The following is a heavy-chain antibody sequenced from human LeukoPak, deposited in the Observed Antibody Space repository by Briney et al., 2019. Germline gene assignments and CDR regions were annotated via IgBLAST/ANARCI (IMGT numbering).Heavy chain of an antibody. CDR2: IYSGDSDT. CDR1: GYSFTSYW. D-gene: IGHD2-8*01. Sequence: GESLKISCQGSGYSFTSYWIGWVRQMPGKGLEWMGIIYSGDSDTRRSPSFQGQVTISADKSISTAYLQWSSLKASDTAMYYCARRVTYCTNGVCSDRYYFDYWGQGTLVTVSS. CDR3: ARRVTYCTNGVCSDRYYFDY. J-gene: IGHJ4*02. V-gene: IGHV5-51*01.